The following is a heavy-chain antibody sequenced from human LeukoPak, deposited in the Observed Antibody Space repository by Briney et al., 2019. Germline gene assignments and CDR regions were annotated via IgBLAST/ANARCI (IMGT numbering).Heavy chain of an antibody. Sequence: PGRSLRLSCAASGFTFSSYGMHWVRQAPGKGLEWVAVISYDGSNKYYADSVKGRFTISRDNSKNTLYLQMNSLRAEDTAVYYCAKVSEAVASTSFDYWGQGTLVTVSS. CDR1: GFTFSSYG. CDR2: ISYDGSNK. D-gene: IGHD6-19*01. CDR3: AKVSEAVASTSFDY. J-gene: IGHJ4*02. V-gene: IGHV3-30*18.